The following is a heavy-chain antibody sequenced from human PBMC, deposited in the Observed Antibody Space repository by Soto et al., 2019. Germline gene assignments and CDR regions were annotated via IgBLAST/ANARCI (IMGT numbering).Heavy chain of an antibody. CDR1: GFTFSSYG. V-gene: IGHV3-33*01. Sequence: QVQLVESGGGVVQPGRSLRLSCAASGFTFSSYGMHWVRQSPGKGLEWVAVIWHDGSNKYYADSVKGRVTISRDNSKNTLYLQINSPRAESTAVYFCARDCTPYSRGCYQRRGLDSGGQGTLVTVSS. CDR2: IWHDGSNK. J-gene: IGHJ4*02. D-gene: IGHD6-19*01. CDR3: ARDCTPYSRGCYQRRGLDS.